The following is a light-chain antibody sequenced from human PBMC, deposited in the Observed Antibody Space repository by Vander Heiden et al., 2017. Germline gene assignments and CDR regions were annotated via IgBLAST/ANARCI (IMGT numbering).Light chain of an antibody. CDR1: QNIDLW. CDR2: KAS. CDR3: QQYDKSWT. V-gene: IGKV1-5*03. J-gene: IGKJ1*01. Sequence: DVRLTQSPSTLSASVGDRVTISCRANQNIDLWLAWYQQRPGNAPQLMIYKASTLQSGVPSRISGSGSGTEFSLTISNLQPEDSAIYYCQQYDKSWTFGQETRVQVK.